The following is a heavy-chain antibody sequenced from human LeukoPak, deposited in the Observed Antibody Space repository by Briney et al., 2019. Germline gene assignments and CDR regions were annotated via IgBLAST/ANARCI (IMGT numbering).Heavy chain of an antibody. Sequence: GGSLRLSCAASGFTFSSYAMHWVRQAPGKGLEGVAVISYDGSNKYYADSVKGRFTISRDNSKNTLYLQMNSLRAEDTAVYYCARDPPYQQLVYFDYWGQGTLVTVSS. CDR2: ISYDGSNK. D-gene: IGHD6-13*01. CDR1: GFTFSSYA. J-gene: IGHJ4*02. CDR3: ARDPPYQQLVYFDY. V-gene: IGHV3-30-3*01.